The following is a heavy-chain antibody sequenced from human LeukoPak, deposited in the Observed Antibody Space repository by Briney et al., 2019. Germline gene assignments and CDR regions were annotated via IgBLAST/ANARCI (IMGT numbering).Heavy chain of an antibody. CDR2: IKSKTDGGTT. V-gene: IGHV3-15*01. CDR1: AFTIINAW. Sequence: GSPLLSSSASAFTIINAWMSRWRQAPGKRLEWVGRIKSKTDGGTTDYAAPVNGRFTISRDASKNTLYLQMNGLKTEDTAVYYCAAQGGSGDLRYWGQGKLLTVSS. D-gene: IGHD4-17*01. CDR3: AAQGGSGDLRY. J-gene: IGHJ4*02.